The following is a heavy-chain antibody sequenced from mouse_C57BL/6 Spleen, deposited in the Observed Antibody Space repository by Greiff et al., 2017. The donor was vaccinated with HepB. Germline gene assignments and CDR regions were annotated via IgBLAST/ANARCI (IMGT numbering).Heavy chain of an antibody. D-gene: IGHD4-1*01. CDR2: IWRGGST. Sequence: VMLVESGPGLVQPSQSLSITCTVSGFSLTSYGVHWVRQSPGKGLEWLGVIWRGGSTDYNAAFMSRLSITKDNSKSQVFFKMNSLQANDTAIYYCAKVGEGFAYWGQGTLVTVSA. CDR3: AKVGEGFAY. CDR1: GFSLTSYG. V-gene: IGHV2-5*01. J-gene: IGHJ3*01.